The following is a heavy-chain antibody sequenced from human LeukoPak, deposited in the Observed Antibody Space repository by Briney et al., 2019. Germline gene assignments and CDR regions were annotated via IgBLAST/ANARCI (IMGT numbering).Heavy chain of an antibody. J-gene: IGHJ3*02. CDR3: AKETHSTMVPGYAFDI. CDR2: ISWHGAKI. D-gene: IGHD2-8*01. CDR1: GFTFDDYA. Sequence: PGRSLRLSCAASGFTFDDYAIHWVRQAPGKGLEWVSGISWHGAKIVYADSVKGRFTISRDNAKNSLYLQMDSLGTEDTALYYCAKETHSTMVPGYAFDIWGQGTMVTVSS. V-gene: IGHV3-9*01.